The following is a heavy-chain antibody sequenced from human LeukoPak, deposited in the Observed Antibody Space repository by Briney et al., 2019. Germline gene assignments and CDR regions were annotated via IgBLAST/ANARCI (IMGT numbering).Heavy chain of an antibody. CDR3: AKDGDYYDSSGYYESLFDY. Sequence: GGSLRLSCAASGFTLSTYWMSWVRQAPGKGLEWVAVISYDGSNKYYADSVKGRFTISRDNSKNTLYLQMNSLRAEDTAVYYCAKDGDYYDSSGYYESLFDYWGQGTLFTVSS. J-gene: IGHJ4*02. CDR2: ISYDGSNK. D-gene: IGHD3-22*01. V-gene: IGHV3-30*18. CDR1: GFTLSTYW.